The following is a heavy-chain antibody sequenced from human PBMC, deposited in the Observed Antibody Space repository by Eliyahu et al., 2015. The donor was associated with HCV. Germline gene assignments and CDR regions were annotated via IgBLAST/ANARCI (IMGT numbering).Heavy chain of an antibody. CDR2: ISVYTGNA. CDR3: ARVRGSGTEKYYFDL. CDR1: GYSFINYG. J-gene: IGHJ4*02. Sequence: QAQLVHSGAEVKRPGASVKFSCKTSGYSFINYGVTWVRQAPGQGLEWMGWISVYTGNAKYAQKFQGRVTMTTDTSTSTAHMELRSLTSDDTAVYYCARVRGSGTEKYYFDLWGQGSLVTVSS. V-gene: IGHV1-18*04. D-gene: IGHD3-10*01.